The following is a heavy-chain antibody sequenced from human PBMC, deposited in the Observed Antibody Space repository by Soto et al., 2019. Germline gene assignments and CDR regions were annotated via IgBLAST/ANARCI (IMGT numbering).Heavy chain of an antibody. J-gene: IGHJ3*02. V-gene: IGHV3-23*01. D-gene: IGHD4-17*01. CDR1: GFTFSRYA. CDR3: AKVYGDYYHAFPM. Sequence: EEQLLESGGGLVQPGGSLRLSCAASGFTFSRYAMTWARQAAGQGLEWVSTIISTGGTTYYADSVKGRFTISRDNSKNTLYLQMNSLRAEDTAVYYCAKVYGDYYHAFPMWGQGTMVTVSS. CDR2: IISTGGTT.